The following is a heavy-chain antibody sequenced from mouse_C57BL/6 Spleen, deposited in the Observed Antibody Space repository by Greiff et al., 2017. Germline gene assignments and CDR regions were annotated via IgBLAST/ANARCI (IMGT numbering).Heavy chain of an antibody. CDR1: GYSFTGYY. J-gene: IGHJ2*01. V-gene: IGHV1-42*01. CDR2: INPSTGGT. D-gene: IGHD1-1*01. CDR3: ARGEITTGDFDD. Sequence: VQLQQSGPELVKPGASVKISCKASGYSFTGYYMNWVKQSPEKSLEWIGEINPSTGGTTYNQKFKAKATLTVDKSSSTAYMQLKSLTSEDSAVYYCARGEITTGDFDDWGQGTTLTVAS.